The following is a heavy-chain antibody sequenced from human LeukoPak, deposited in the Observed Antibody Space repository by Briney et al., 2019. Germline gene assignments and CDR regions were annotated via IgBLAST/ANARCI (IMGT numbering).Heavy chain of an antibody. CDR3: ARDVNNAFDI. Sequence: PGGSLRLSCAASGFTFSSYEMNRVRQAPGKGLEWVSYITSSGSTIHYADSVKGRFTISRDNAKNSLYLQMNSLRAEDTAVYYCARDVNNAFDIWGQGTMVTVSS. CDR2: ITSSGSTI. CDR1: GFTFSSYE. J-gene: IGHJ3*02. V-gene: IGHV3-48*03. D-gene: IGHD2/OR15-2a*01.